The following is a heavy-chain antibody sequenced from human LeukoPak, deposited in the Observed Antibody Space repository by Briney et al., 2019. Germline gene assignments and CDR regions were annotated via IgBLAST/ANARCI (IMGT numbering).Heavy chain of an antibody. CDR1: GSSISSYY. V-gene: IGHV4-59*01. Sequence: SETLSLTCTVSGSSISSYYWTWVRQPPGRGLEWVGFIYYRGSTTYNPSLKSRVTISVDTSESQFSLELSSVTAADTAVYYCARERLVEMSTIFDFWGQGTLVTVSS. J-gene: IGHJ4*02. D-gene: IGHD5-24*01. CDR3: ARERLVEMSTIFDF. CDR2: IYYRGST.